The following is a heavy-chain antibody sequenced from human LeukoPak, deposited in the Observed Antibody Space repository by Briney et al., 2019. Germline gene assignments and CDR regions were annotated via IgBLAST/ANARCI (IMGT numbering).Heavy chain of an antibody. Sequence: ASVKVSCKASGYTFTSNYIHWVRQAPGQGLEWMGIINPSGDTTSYAQQFQGRVTMTRDMSTSTVYMELSSLRSEDTAVYYCARKVAVGANVLDYWGQGTLVTVSS. J-gene: IGHJ4*02. CDR1: GYTFTSNY. D-gene: IGHD4/OR15-4a*01. CDR2: INPSGDTT. CDR3: ARKVAVGANVLDY. V-gene: IGHV1-46*01.